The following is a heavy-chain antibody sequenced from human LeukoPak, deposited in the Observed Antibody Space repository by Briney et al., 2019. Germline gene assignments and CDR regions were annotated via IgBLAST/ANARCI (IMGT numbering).Heavy chain of an antibody. Sequence: PPETLSLTCTVSGGSISSYYWSWIRQPPGKGLEWIGYIYYSGSTNYNPSLKSRVTISVDTSKNQFSLKLSSVTAADTAVYYCARDLAWTGFDPWGQGTLVIVSS. J-gene: IGHJ5*02. V-gene: IGHV4-59*01. D-gene: IGHD3/OR15-3a*01. CDR3: ARDLAWTGFDP. CDR1: GGSISSYY. CDR2: IYYSGST.